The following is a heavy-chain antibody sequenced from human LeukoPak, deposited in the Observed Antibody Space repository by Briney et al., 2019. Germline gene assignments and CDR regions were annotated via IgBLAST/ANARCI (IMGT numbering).Heavy chain of an antibody. V-gene: IGHV3-7*01. D-gene: IGHD3-9*01. CDR1: GFTFSTYW. CDR3: ARDFVLRYFDWLTGDYFAY. CDR2: IKQDGSDK. J-gene: IGHJ4*02. Sequence: GGSLRLSCAASGFTFSTYWMSWVRQAPGQGLEWVANIKQDGSDKYYVAAVKGRFTISRDNAKNSLYLQMNGLRAEDTAVYYCARDFVLRYFDWLTGDYFAYWGQGTLVTVSS.